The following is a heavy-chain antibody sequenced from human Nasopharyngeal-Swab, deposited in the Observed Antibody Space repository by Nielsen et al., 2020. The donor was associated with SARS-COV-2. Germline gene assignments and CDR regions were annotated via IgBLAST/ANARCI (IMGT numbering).Heavy chain of an antibody. CDR1: GFTFSSYT. J-gene: IGHJ6*02. CDR2: IRNSGSFI. CDR3: ARLNFWSGYFGLDV. D-gene: IGHD3-3*01. V-gene: IGHV3-21*01. Sequence: GESLKISCAASGFTFSSYTMVWVRQAPGKGLEWVSSIRNSGSFINFADSVKGRFTVPRDNTKNSMYLHMNSLRAEDTAVYYCARLNFWSGYFGLDVWGQGTTVTVSS.